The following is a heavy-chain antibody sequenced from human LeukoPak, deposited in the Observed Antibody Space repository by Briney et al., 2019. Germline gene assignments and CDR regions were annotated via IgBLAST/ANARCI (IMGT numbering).Heavy chain of an antibody. CDR1: GFIFSSYS. CDR3: ARVAARVSLDY. Sequence: GGSLRLSCAASGFIFSSYSMNWVRQAPGKGLEWVSYISSSGSTIYYADSVKGRFTISRDNSKNTLYLQMGSLRTEDMAVYYCARVAARVSLDYWGQGTLVTVSS. D-gene: IGHD2-15*01. CDR2: ISSSGSTI. J-gene: IGHJ4*02. V-gene: IGHV3-48*04.